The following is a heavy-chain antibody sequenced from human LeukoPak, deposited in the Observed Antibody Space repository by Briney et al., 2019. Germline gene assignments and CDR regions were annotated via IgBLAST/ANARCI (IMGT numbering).Heavy chain of an antibody. CDR2: IYYSRST. Sequence: SETLSLTCTVSGGSISSYYWSWIRQPPGKGLEWLGYIYYSRSTNYNPSLKSRVTISVDTSKNQFSLKLSSVTAADTAVYYCAGVSRAELRYFDWLLSGAFDIWGQGTMVTVSS. D-gene: IGHD3-9*01. J-gene: IGHJ3*02. V-gene: IGHV4-59*01. CDR3: AGVSRAELRYFDWLLSGAFDI. CDR1: GGSISSYY.